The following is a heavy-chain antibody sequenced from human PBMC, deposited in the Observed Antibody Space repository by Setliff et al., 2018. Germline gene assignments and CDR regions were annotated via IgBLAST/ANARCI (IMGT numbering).Heavy chain of an antibody. CDR3: ARQPSSGAYYNPRPYYFDY. CDR2: INYSGST. V-gene: IGHV4-59*08. Sequence: PSETLSLTCTVSGGSISSYYWSWIRQPPGKGLEWIGYINYSGSTNYNPSLKSRVTISADTSNNQFSLNLRSVTAADTAVYFCARQPSSGAYYNPRPYYFDYWGQGTLVTVSS. J-gene: IGHJ4*02. D-gene: IGHD3-10*01. CDR1: GGSISSYY.